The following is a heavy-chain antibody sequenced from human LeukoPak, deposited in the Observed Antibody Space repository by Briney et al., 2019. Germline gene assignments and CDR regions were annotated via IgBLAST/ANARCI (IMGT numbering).Heavy chain of an antibody. J-gene: IGHJ4*02. CDR1: GGSISSGPYF. D-gene: IGHD1-1*01. Sequence: PSETLSLTCSVSGGSISSGPYFWSWIRQPPGKGLEWIGYFYGSGSASYNPSLKSRVTISVDRSNNQFSLKMSSVTAADTAVYYCVRDVSQRRHFDYWGQGTLVTVSS. V-gene: IGHV4-30-2*01. CDR2: FYGSGSA. CDR3: VRDVSQRRHFDY.